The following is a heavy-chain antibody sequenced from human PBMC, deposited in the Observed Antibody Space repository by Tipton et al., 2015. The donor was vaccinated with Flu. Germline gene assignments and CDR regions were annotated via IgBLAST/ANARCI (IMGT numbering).Heavy chain of an antibody. V-gene: IGHV4-59*08. CDR3: ARDSAAHYGMDV. CDR1: GDSVSYYY. Sequence: TLSLTCTVSGDSVSYYYWNWIRQPPGKGLEWIGYIYYSGSTNYNPSLKSRVTISVDTSKNQFSLKLSSVTAADTAVYYCARDSAAHYGMDVWGQGTTVTVSS. D-gene: IGHD6-13*01. J-gene: IGHJ6*02. CDR2: IYYSGST.